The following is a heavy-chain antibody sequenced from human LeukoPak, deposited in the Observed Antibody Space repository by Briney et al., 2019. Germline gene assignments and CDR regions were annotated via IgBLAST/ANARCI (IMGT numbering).Heavy chain of an antibody. J-gene: IGHJ4*02. CDR1: GGSFKGYY. D-gene: IGHD3-3*01. CDR3: ARVPLRFLEPFDY. CDR2: INHSGTT. Sequence: SETLSLTCSVYGGSFKGYYWSWIRQPPGKGLEWIGEINHSGTTNYNPSLKSRVTMSLDTSKNQFSLRLNSVTAADTAVYYCARVPLRFLEPFDYWGQGTLVTVSS. V-gene: IGHV4-34*01.